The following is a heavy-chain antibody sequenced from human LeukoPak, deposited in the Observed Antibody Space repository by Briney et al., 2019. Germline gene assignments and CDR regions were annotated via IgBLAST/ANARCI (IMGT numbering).Heavy chain of an antibody. CDR1: GGTFSSYA. V-gene: IGHV1-69*04. D-gene: IGHD2-21*01. J-gene: IGHJ4*02. CDR2: IIPILGIA. Sequence: SVKVSYKASGGTFSSYAISWVRQAPGQGLEWMGRIIPILGIANYAQKFQGRVTITADKSTSTAYMELSSLRSEDTAVYYCARQGERGIFDYWGQGTLVPVSS. CDR3: ARQGERGIFDY.